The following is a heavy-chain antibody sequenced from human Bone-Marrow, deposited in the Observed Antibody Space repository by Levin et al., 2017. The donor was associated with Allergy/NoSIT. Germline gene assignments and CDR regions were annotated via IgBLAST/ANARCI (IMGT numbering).Heavy chain of an antibody. V-gene: IGHV3-9*01. CDR2: ISWNSGGT. J-gene: IGHJ4*02. CDR3: AKGGCGSVAARPEVDY. D-gene: IGHD6-19*01. CDR1: GFTFNDYA. Sequence: GGSLRLSCAASGFTFNDYAMHWFRQAPGKGLEWVSGISWNSGGTGYADSVKGRFTISRDNAKNSLYLQMNSLRAEDTAFYYCAKGGCGSVAARPEVDYWGQGTLVTVSS.